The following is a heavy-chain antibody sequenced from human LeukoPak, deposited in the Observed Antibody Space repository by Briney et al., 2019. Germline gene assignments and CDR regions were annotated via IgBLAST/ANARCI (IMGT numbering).Heavy chain of an antibody. J-gene: IGHJ3*02. CDR1: GFSLSTSGVG. Sequence: SGPTLVKPTQTLTLTCTFSGFSLSTSGVGVGWIRQPPGKALEWLALIYWNDDKRYSPSLKSRLTITKDTSKKQVVLTMTNMDPVETATYNGAHSGTGTTPQDVFDIWAKGQWSPSLQ. V-gene: IGHV2-5*01. CDR3: AHSGTGTTPQDVFDI. CDR2: IYWNDDK. D-gene: IGHD4-17*01.